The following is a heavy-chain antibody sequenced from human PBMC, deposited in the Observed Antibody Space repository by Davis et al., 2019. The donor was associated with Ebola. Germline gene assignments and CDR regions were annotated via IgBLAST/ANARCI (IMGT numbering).Heavy chain of an antibody. V-gene: IGHV6-1*01. CDR2: TYYKSKWYN. CDR1: RNSVSSNSAA. CDR3: ARGWLRGGMDV. J-gene: IGHJ6*02. Sequence: HSQTLSLTCAISRNSVSSNSAACNWIRQSPSRGLEWLGRTYYKSKWYNDYAVSVKSRITINPDTSKNQFSLQLNSVTPEDTALYYCARGWLRGGMDVWGEGTTVTV. D-gene: IGHD5-18*01.